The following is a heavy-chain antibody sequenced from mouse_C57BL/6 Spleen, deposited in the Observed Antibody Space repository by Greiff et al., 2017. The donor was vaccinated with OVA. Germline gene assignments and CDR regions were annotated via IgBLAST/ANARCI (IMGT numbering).Heavy chain of an antibody. CDR1: GFTFSSYA. CDR3: ARDRDDYDLWYFDV. CDR2: ISDGGSYT. Sequence: EVKLVESGGGLVKPGGSLKLSCAASGFTFSSYAMSWVRQTPEKRLAWVATISDGGSYTYDPDNVKGRFTISRDNAKNNLYLQMSHLKSEDTAMYYCARDRDDYDLWYFDVWGTGTTVTVSS. D-gene: IGHD2-4*01. V-gene: IGHV5-4*01. J-gene: IGHJ1*03.